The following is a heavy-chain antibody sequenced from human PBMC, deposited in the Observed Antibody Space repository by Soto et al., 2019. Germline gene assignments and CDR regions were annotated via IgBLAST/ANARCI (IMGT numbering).Heavy chain of an antibody. D-gene: IGHD6-6*01. J-gene: IGHJ6*02. CDR3: AKDVDDSSSSPFQFYYYYGMDV. Sequence: PGGSMEISSGACGDRWRIEEMDLSRQDKGKGLEGVAVISYDGSNKYYTDSVKGRFTISRDTSKNTLYLQMNSLRADDTAVYYCAKDVDDSSSSPFQFYYYYGMDVWGQGTTVTVSS. CDR2: ISYDGSNK. CDR1: GDRWRIEE. V-gene: IGHV3-30*18.